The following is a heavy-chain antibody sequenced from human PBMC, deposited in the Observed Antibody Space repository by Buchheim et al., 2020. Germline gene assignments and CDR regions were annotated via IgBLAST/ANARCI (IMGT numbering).Heavy chain of an antibody. D-gene: IGHD3-16*02. Sequence: QVQLVESGGGVVQPGRSLRLSCAASGFTFSSYAMHWVRQAPGKGLEWVAVTSYDGSNKYYADSVKGRFTISRDNSKNTLYLQMNSLRAEDTAVYYCARDSRGTFGGVIANPYYYYGMDVWGQGTT. CDR3: ARDSRGTFGGVIANPYYYYGMDV. J-gene: IGHJ6*02. CDR1: GFTFSSYA. CDR2: TSYDGSNK. V-gene: IGHV3-30*04.